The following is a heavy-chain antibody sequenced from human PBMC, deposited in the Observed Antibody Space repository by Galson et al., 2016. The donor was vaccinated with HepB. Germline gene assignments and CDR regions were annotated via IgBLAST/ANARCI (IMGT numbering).Heavy chain of an antibody. J-gene: IGHJ4*02. CDR2: ISSSGNAI. V-gene: IGHV3-48*02. CDR1: GFTFRTYS. CDR3: ARDQGRNFDY. Sequence: SLRLSCAGSGFTFRTYSMIWVRQAPGKGLEWVSYISSSGNAIYYAGSVEGRFTISRDNGKNSLYLQMNSLRDEDTAVYYCARDQGRNFDYWGQGTLVTVSS.